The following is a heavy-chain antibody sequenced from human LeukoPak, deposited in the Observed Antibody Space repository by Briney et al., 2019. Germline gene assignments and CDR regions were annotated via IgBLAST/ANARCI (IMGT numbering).Heavy chain of an antibody. CDR1: GFTFTRSA. J-gene: IGHJ6*02. D-gene: IGHD4/OR15-4a*01. Sequence: SVKVSCKASGFTFTRSAVQWVRQARGQRLEWIGWIVVGSGNTNYAQKFQERVTITRDMSTSTAYMELSSLRSEDTAVYYCAAEANPYYYYGMDVWGQGTTVTVSS. CDR2: IVVGSGNT. CDR3: AAEANPYYYYGMDV. V-gene: IGHV1-58*01.